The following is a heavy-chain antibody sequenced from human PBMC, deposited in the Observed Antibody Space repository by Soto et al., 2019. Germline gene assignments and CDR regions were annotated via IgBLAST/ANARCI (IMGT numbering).Heavy chain of an antibody. J-gene: IGHJ3*02. V-gene: IGHV1-18*01. CDR3: ARDAYYYDSSGYYPNDAFDI. Sequence: GPVKVSCKASGYTFTSYGISWVRQAPGQGLEWMGWISAYNGNTNYAQKLQGRVTMTTDTSTSTAYMELRSLRSDDTAVYYCARDAYYYDSSGYYPNDAFDIWGQGTMVTVSS. CDR1: GYTFTSYG. D-gene: IGHD3-22*01. CDR2: ISAYNGNT.